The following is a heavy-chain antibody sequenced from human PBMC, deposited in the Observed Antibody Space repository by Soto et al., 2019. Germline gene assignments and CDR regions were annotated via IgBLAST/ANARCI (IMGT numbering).Heavy chain of an antibody. Sequence: EVQLVDSGGGLVQPGGSLSLSCAASGFTFSSYWMSWVRQAPGKRLEWVANIKQDGSEKYYVDSVKVRFTIARDNAKNSLYLQIDCLRANDTAVYYCASRARDQYSSGWSYCGQGTLVTVSS. V-gene: IGHV3-7*01. D-gene: IGHD6-19*01. CDR1: GFTFSSYW. CDR3: ASRARDQYSSGWSY. J-gene: IGHJ4*02. CDR2: IKQDGSEK.